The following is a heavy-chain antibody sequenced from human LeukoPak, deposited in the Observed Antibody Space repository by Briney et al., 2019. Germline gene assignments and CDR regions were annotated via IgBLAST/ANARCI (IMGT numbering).Heavy chain of an antibody. J-gene: IGHJ6*03. V-gene: IGHV4-4*09. CDR1: GGSISSHY. CDR2: IYTSGST. CDR3: ARNTAMDYYYYYMDV. Sequence: TSETLSLTCTVSGGSISSHYWSWLRQPPGKGLEWIGYIYTSGSTNYNPSLKSRVTISLDTSTNQFSLRLSSVTAADTAVYYCARNTAMDYYYYYMDVWGTGATVTVSS. D-gene: IGHD5-18*01.